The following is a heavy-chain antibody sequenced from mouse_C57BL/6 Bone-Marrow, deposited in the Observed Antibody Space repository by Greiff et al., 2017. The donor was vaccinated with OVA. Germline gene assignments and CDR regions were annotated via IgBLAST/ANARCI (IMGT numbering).Heavy chain of an antibody. CDR2: IYPRSGNT. Sequence: LVESGAELARPGASVKLSCKASGYTFTSYGISWVKQRTGQGLEWIGEIYPRSGNTYYNEKFKGKATLTADKSSSTAYMELRSLTSEDSAVYFCARIYYDYWYFDVWGTGTTVTVSS. J-gene: IGHJ1*03. D-gene: IGHD2-4*01. CDR1: GYTFTSYG. V-gene: IGHV1-81*01. CDR3: ARIYYDYWYFDV.